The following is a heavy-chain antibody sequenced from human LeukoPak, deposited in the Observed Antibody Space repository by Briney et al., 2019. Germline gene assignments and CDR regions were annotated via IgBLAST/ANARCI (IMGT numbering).Heavy chain of an antibody. V-gene: IGHV1-2*02. CDR2: INPNSGGT. CDR3: ATTLGGWEPLDF. D-gene: IGHD6-19*01. CDR1: GSTFSGYY. Sequence: GASVKVSFKASGSTFSGYYMHWVRQAPGQGLEWMGWINPNSGGTYYTQNFQGRVTMTRDTSIITAYMELSRLKYDDTAVYYCATTLGGWEPLDFWGQGTLVTVSS. J-gene: IGHJ4*02.